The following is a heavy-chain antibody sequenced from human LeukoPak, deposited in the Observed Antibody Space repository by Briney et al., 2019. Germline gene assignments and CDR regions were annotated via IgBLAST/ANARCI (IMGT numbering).Heavy chain of an antibody. CDR2: INSDGKTT. V-gene: IGHV3-74*01. CDR3: AKDHSADGWPTFEY. J-gene: IGHJ4*02. CDR1: GFTFTNSW. Sequence: GGSLRLSCAASGFTFTNSWMHWVRQAPGKGLVWVSRINSDGKTTTYADSVRGRFTISRDTSQNELYLQMNSLRVDDSAIYYCAKDHSADGWPTFEYWGRGTLVTVSS. D-gene: IGHD5-24*01.